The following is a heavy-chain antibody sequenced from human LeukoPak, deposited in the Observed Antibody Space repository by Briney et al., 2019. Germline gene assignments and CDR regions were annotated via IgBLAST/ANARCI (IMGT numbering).Heavy chain of an antibody. CDR2: IKTDGSST. V-gene: IGHV3-74*01. J-gene: IGHJ4*02. CDR1: GFTFSSYW. CDR3: ARDTRSSFDY. D-gene: IGHD1-26*01. Sequence: GGSLRLSCAASGFTFSSYWMHWVRQAPGKGLVWVSGIKTDGSSTRYADSVKGRFTISRDNAKNTLYLQMNSLRAEDTAVYYCARDTRSSFDYWGQGTLVTVSS.